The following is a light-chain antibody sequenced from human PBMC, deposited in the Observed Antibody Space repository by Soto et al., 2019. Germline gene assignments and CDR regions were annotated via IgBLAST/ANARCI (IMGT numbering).Light chain of an antibody. J-gene: IGLJ2*01. CDR1: SSNIGNNY. CDR3: GTWDGSLSSVL. Sequence: QSVLTQPPSVSAAPGQRVAISCSGSSSNIGNNYVSWYQQLPGTAPKLLIYENNKRPSGIPDRFSGSKSGTSATLGITGLQTGDEADYFCGTWDGSLSSVLFGGGTKVTVL. V-gene: IGLV1-51*02. CDR2: ENN.